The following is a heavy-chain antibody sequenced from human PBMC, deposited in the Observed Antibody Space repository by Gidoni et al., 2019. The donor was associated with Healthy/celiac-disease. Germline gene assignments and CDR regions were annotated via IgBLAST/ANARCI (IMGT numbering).Heavy chain of an antibody. CDR1: GGSISSYY. Sequence: QVQLQESGPGLVKPSETLSLTCTVPGGSISSYYWSWIRQPPGKGLEWIGYIYYSGSTNYNPSLKSRVTISVDTSKNQFSLKLSSVTAADTAVYYCARSGYSYGYVGVYWGQGTLVTVSS. CDR3: ARSGYSYGYVGVY. CDR2: IYYSGST. D-gene: IGHD5-18*01. J-gene: IGHJ4*02. V-gene: IGHV4-59*08.